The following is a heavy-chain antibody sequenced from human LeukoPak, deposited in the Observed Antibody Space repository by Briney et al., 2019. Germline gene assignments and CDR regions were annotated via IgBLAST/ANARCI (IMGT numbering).Heavy chain of an antibody. CDR1: GFTFSSYG. J-gene: IGHJ4*02. CDR3: AKVGDYGDYALDY. Sequence: PGGSLRLSCAASGFTFSSYGMHWVRQAPGKELEWVAVISYDGSYKYYADSVKGRFTISRDNSKNTLYLQMNSLRAEDTAVYYCAKVGDYGDYALDYWGQGTLVTVSS. CDR2: ISYDGSYK. D-gene: IGHD4-17*01. V-gene: IGHV3-30*18.